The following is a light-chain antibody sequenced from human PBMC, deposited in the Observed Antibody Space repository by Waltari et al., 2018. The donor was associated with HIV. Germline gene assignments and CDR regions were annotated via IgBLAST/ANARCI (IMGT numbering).Light chain of an antibody. J-gene: IGLJ3*02. CDR3: SSYTSSSSWG. V-gene: IGLV2-14*01. CDR2: EVS. CDR1: SSDVGGYNY. Sequence: QSALTQPASVSGSPGQSITISCTGTSSDVGGYNYVSWYQQHPGKAPKLMIYEVSNRPSGVSNRFSGCKSGNTASLTSSGLQAEDEADYYCSSYTSSSSWGFGGGTKLTVL.